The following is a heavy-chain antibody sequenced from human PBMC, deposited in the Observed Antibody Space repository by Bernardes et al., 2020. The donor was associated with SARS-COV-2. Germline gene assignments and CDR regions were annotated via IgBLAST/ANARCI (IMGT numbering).Heavy chain of an antibody. CDR1: GYTFTGYY. V-gene: IGHV1-2*02. J-gene: IGHJ6*02. Sequence: ASVKVSCKASGYTFTGYYMHWVRQAPGQGLEWMGWINPNSGGTNYAQKFQGRVTMTRDTSISTAYMELSRLRSDDTAVYYCARDLLTTKSPSWGYYYYYGMDVWGQGTTVTVSS. CDR3: ARDLLTTKSPSWGYYYYYGMDV. CDR2: INPNSGGT. D-gene: IGHD4-4*01.